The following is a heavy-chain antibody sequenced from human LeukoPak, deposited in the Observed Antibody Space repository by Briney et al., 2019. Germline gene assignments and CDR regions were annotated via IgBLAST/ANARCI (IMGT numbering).Heavy chain of an antibody. D-gene: IGHD4-23*01. Sequence: GGSLRLSCAAFGFTFSSYGMHWVRQAPGKGLEWVAVISYDGSNKYYADSVKGRFTISRDNSKNTLYLQMNSLRAEDTAVYYCAKDMTSAPTVVTQDYWGQGTLVTVSS. CDR3: AKDMTSAPTVVTQDY. J-gene: IGHJ4*02. CDR2: ISYDGSNK. CDR1: GFTFSSYG. V-gene: IGHV3-30*18.